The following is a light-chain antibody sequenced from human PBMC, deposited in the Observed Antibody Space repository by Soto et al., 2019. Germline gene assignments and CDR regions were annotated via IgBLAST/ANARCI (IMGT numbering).Light chain of an antibody. Sequence: AVQMTQSPSSLSASVGDRVTITCRASQGISNDVAWYQQKAGKAPKLLIYAASNLQSGVPSRFSGSASGTDFTLTISCLQPEDFATDYCLQDYNFPYTFGQGTKLEIK. V-gene: IGKV1-6*01. J-gene: IGKJ2*01. CDR2: AAS. CDR3: LQDYNFPYT. CDR1: QGISND.